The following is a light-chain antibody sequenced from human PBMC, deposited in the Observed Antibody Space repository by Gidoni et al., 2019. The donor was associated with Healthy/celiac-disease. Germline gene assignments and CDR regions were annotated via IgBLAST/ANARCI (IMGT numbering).Light chain of an antibody. CDR2: GNS. Sequence: QSVLTQPPSVSGAPGQRVTISCTGSSSNIGAGYDLHWYQQLTGTAPNLLIYGNSNRPSGVPDRFSGSKSGTSASLAITGLQAEDEADYYCQAYDSSLSALYVFGTGTKVTVL. J-gene: IGLJ1*01. CDR3: QAYDSSLSALYV. CDR1: SSNIGAGYD. V-gene: IGLV1-40*01.